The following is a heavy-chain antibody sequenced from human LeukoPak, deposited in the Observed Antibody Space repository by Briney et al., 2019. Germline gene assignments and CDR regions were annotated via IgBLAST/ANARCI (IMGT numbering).Heavy chain of an antibody. CDR1: GYSISSGYY. D-gene: IGHD3-3*01. Sequence: SETLSLTCTVSGYSISSGYYWGWIRQPPGKGLEWIGEINHSGSTNYNPSLKSRVTISVDTSKSQFSLKLSSVTAADTAVYYCARHYDFWSGYPDYWGQGTLVTVSS. CDR2: INHSGST. CDR3: ARHYDFWSGYPDY. J-gene: IGHJ4*02. V-gene: IGHV4-38-2*02.